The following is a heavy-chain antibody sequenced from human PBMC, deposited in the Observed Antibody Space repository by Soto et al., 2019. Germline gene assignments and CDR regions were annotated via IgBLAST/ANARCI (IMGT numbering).Heavy chain of an antibody. CDR3: ARRRGSYYGCFDY. V-gene: IGHV4-39*01. CDR2: IYYSGST. CDR1: GGSISSSSYY. J-gene: IGHJ4*02. D-gene: IGHD1-26*01. Sequence: SETLSLTCTVSGGSISSSSYYWGWIRQPPGKGLEWIGSIYYSGSTYYNPSLKSRVTISVDTSKNQFSLKLSSVTAADTAVYYCARRRGSYYGCFDYWGQGTLVTVSS.